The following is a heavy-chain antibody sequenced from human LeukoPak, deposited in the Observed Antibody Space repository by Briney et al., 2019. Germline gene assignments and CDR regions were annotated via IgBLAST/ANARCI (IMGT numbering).Heavy chain of an antibody. CDR1: GFTFSSYA. Sequence: PGRSLRLSCAASGFTFSSYAMHWVRQAPGKGLEWVAVISYDGSNKYYADSVKGRFTISRDNSKNTLYLQMNSLRAEDTAVYYCARERTMIVVVITLDYWGQGTLVTVSS. V-gene: IGHV3-30-3*01. CDR2: ISYDGSNK. J-gene: IGHJ4*02. D-gene: IGHD3-22*01. CDR3: ARERTMIVVVITLDY.